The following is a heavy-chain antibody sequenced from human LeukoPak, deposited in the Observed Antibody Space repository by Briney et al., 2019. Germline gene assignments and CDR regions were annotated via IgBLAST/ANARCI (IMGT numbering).Heavy chain of an antibody. J-gene: IGHJ4*02. Sequence: ASVKVSCKASGGTFSSYAISWVRQAPGQGLEWMGGIIPIFGTANYAQKFQGRVTITADESTSTAYMELSSLRSEDTAVYYCAKDLEYYYGSGSYSPGYWGQGTLVTVSS. CDR2: IIPIFGTA. CDR1: GGTFSSYA. CDR3: AKDLEYYYGSGSYSPGY. V-gene: IGHV1-69*13. D-gene: IGHD3-10*01.